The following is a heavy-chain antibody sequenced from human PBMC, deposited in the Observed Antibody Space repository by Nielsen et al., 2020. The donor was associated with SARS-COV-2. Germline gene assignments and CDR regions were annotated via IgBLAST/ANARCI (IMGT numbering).Heavy chain of an antibody. CDR3: ARVGRSGTSRGVYAFDI. CDR2: ISSSSSYI. CDR1: GFTFSSYS. Sequence: GESLKISCAASGFTFSSYSMNWVRQAPGKGLEWVSSISSSSSYIYYADSVKGRFTISRDNAKNSLYLQMNSLRAEDTAVYYCARVGRSGTSRGVYAFDIWGQGTMVTVSS. D-gene: IGHD2-2*01. V-gene: IGHV3-21*01. J-gene: IGHJ3*02.